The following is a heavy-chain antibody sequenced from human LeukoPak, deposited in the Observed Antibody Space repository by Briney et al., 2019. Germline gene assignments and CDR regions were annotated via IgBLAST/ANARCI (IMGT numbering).Heavy chain of an antibody. V-gene: IGHV4-4*07. CDR1: GDSVSNYN. D-gene: IGHD6-25*01. CDR3: ARASGYNHYYYGMDV. J-gene: IGHJ6*02. CDR2: VYTTGST. Sequence: PSETLSLTCTVSGDSVSNYNWGWIRQPAGKGLEWIGRVYTTGSTSYNPSLKSRVTMSVDTSKNQFSLKLSSVTAADTAMYYCARASGYNHYYYGMDVWGQGTAVTVSS.